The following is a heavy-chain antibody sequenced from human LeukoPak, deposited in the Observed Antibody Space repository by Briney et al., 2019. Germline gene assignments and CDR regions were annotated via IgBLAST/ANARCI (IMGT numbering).Heavy chain of an antibody. D-gene: IGHD3-22*01. CDR2: IKQDGSEK. J-gene: IGHJ1*01. Sequence: GGSLRLSCAASGFTFSSYWMSWVRQAPGKGLEWVANIKQDGSEKYYVDSVKGRFTISRDNAKNSLYLHMNSLRAEDTAVYYCARDQNYYDSSGYYYPEYFQHWGQGTLVTVSS. V-gene: IGHV3-7*01. CDR3: ARDQNYYDSSGYYYPEYFQH. CDR1: GFTFSSYW.